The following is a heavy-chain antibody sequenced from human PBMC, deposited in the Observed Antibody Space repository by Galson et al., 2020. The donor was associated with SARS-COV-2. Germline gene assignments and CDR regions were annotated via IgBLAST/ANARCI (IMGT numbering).Heavy chain of an antibody. J-gene: IGHJ5*02. CDR2: ISDDGKKR. V-gene: IGHV3-30*09. CDR1: GFPFSPNA. CDR3: ATERYDNSRGLGS. D-gene: IGHD3-10*01. Sequence: GGSLRLSCAGSGFPFSPNAMHWVPQAPGKGLGWVTVISDDGKKRYYAESVRGRFAISRDNSENTLYLQMNSPRPDDTGIYYCATERYDNSRGLGSWGQGTLVTVSS.